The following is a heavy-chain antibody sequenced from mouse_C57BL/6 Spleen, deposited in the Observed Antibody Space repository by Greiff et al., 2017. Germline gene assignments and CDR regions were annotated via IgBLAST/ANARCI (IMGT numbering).Heavy chain of an antibody. CDR1: GYAFSSSW. J-gene: IGHJ2*01. D-gene: IGHD2-4*01. V-gene: IGHV1-82*01. Sequence: QVQLKESGPELVKPGASVKISCKASGYAFSSSWMNWVKQRPGKGLEWIGRIYPGDGDTNYNGKFKGKATLTADKSSSTAYMQLSSLTSEDSAVYFCARNYDYDVYFDYWGQGTTLTVSS. CDR2: IYPGDGDT. CDR3: ARNYDYDVYFDY.